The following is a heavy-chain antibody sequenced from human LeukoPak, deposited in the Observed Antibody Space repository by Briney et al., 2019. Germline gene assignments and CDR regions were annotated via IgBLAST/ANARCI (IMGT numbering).Heavy chain of an antibody. D-gene: IGHD2-15*01. CDR2: ISSSSSYI. Sequence: GGSLRLSCAASGFTFSSYSMNWVRQAPGKGLEWVSSISSSSSYIYYVDSVKGRFTISRDNAKNSLYLQMNSLRAEGTAVYYCAREVVAATHNWFDPWGQGTLVTVSS. CDR1: GFTFSSYS. J-gene: IGHJ5*02. CDR3: AREVVAATHNWFDP. V-gene: IGHV3-21*01.